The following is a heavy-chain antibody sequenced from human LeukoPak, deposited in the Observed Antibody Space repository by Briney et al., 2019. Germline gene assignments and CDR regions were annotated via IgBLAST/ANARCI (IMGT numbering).Heavy chain of an antibody. CDR2: IYYSGNT. CDR3: ARSPNSGYDPFDY. J-gene: IGHJ4*02. V-gene: IGHV4-39*01. CDR1: GGSISSHTYY. Sequence: SETLSLTCTVSGGSISSHTYYWGWIRQAPGKGLEWIGSIYYSGNTYYNPSLKSRVTISVDTSKNQFSLKLSSVTAADTAVYYCARSPNSGYDPFDYWGQGTLVTVSS. D-gene: IGHD5-12*01.